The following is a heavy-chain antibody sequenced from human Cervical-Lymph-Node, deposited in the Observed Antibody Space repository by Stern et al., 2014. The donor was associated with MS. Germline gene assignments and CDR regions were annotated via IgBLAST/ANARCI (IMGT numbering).Heavy chain of an antibody. CDR1: GFTFSRYW. V-gene: IGHV3-7*01. CDR3: ARDPPYFDY. CDR2: INQNGSEK. J-gene: IGHJ4*02. Sequence: VQLVESGGGLVQPGGSRRLSWAASGFTFSRYWMSWVRQAPGKGLEWVANINQNGSEKYYVDSVEGRFTISRDNSKNSLFLQMNSLRGDDTAVYYCARDPPYFDYWAQGTLVTVSS.